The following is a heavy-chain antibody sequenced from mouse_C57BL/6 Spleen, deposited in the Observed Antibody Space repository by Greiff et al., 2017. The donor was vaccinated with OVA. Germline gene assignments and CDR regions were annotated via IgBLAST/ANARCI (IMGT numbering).Heavy chain of an antibody. J-gene: IGHJ1*03. CDR2: INPSTGGT. CDR3: ERRRYDEYGYSDV. V-gene: IGHV1-53*01. CDR1: GYTFTSYW. Sequence: VKLQQPGTELVKPGASVKLSCKASGYTFTSYWMHWVKQRPGQGLEWIGNINPSTGGTNSNEKFKSKATRTVDKSSSTAYMQISSLTAEDSAVYYCERRRYDEYGYSDVWGTGTTVTVSS. D-gene: IGHD2-14*01.